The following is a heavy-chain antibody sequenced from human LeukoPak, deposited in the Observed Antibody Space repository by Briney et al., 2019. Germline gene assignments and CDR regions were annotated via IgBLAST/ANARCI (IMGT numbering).Heavy chain of an antibody. CDR1: GGTFSSYA. CDR2: IIPIFGTA. J-gene: IGHJ4*02. CDR3: AISIVGATDFDY. D-gene: IGHD1-26*01. V-gene: IGHV1-69*06. Sequence: SVKVSCKASGGTFSSYAISWVRQAPGQGLEWMGGIIPIFGTANYAQKFQGRVTITADKSTSTAYMELSSLRSEDTAVYYCAISIVGATDFDYWGQGTLVTVSS.